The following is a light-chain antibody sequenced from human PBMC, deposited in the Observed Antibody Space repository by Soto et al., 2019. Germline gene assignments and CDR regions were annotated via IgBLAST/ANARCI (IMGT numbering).Light chain of an antibody. CDR3: CSFAGSSTFYV. V-gene: IGLV2-23*01. CDR1: SSDVGSSNL. J-gene: IGLJ1*01. CDR2: EGS. Sequence: QSVLTQPASVSGSPGQSITISCTGTSSDVGSSNLVSWYQQHPGKAPKLIIYEGSRRLSGVSGRFSGSKSGNTASLTISGLQAEDEADYYCCSFAGSSTFYVFGTGTKVTVL.